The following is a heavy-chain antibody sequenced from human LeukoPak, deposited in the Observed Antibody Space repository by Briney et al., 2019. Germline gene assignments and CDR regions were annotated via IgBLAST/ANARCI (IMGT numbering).Heavy chain of an antibody. V-gene: IGHV4-31*03. CDR2: IYYSGST. CDR3: ARDKSVSYYYYGMDV. Sequence: SETLSLTCTVSGGSISSGGYYWSWLRQHPGKGLEWIGYIYYSGSTYYNPSLKSRVTISVDTSKNQFSLKLSSVTAADTAVYYCARDKSVSYYYYGMDVWGQGTTVTVSS. CDR1: GGSISSGGYY. J-gene: IGHJ6*02.